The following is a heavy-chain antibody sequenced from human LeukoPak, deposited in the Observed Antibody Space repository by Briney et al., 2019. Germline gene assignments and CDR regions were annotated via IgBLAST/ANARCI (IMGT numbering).Heavy chain of an antibody. CDR3: TSPGSSYYYGSGSYYPFDY. V-gene: IGHV3-53*01. CDR2: IYSGGST. CDR1: GFTVSSNY. Sequence: GGSLRLSCAASGFTVSSNYMSWVRQAPGKGLEWVSGIYSGGSTYYADSVKGRFTISRDISRNTLYLQMNSLRAEDTAVYYCTSPGSSYYYGSGSYYPFDYWGQGTLVTVSS. J-gene: IGHJ4*02. D-gene: IGHD3-10*01.